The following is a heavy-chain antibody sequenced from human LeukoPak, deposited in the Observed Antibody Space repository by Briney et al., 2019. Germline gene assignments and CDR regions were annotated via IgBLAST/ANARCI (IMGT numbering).Heavy chain of an antibody. D-gene: IGHD5-24*01. CDR3: AKVDSYEMATISFDY. J-gene: IGHJ4*02. Sequence: GGSLRLSCAASGFTVSSYYMRWVRQAPGKGLEWVSGICSSGSICYADSVKGRFTISRDNSKNSLYLQMNSLRAEDTALYYCAKVDSYEMATISFDYWGQGTLVTVSS. V-gene: IGHV3-53*05. CDR2: ICSSGSI. CDR1: GFTVSSYY.